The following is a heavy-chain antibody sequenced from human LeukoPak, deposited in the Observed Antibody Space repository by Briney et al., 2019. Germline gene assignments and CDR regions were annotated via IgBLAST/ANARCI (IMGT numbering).Heavy chain of an antibody. CDR1: GFTFSSYA. D-gene: IGHD2-15*01. Sequence: GGSLRLSCAASGFTFSSYAMSWVRQAPGKGLEWVSAISGSGGSTYYADSVKGRFTISRDNSKNTLYLQMNSLRAEDTAVYYRAKVVAATASYYGMDVWGQGTTVTVSS. J-gene: IGHJ6*02. CDR2: ISGSGGST. V-gene: IGHV3-23*01. CDR3: AKVVAATASYYGMDV.